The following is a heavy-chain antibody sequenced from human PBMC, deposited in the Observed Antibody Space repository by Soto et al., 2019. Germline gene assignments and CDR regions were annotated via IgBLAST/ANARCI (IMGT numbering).Heavy chain of an antibody. J-gene: IGHJ5*02. V-gene: IGHV4-34*01. CDR1: GGSFSGYY. CDR3: ARDGFCTSTTCRVGNWFDP. D-gene: IGHD2-2*01. Sequence: QVQLQQWGAGLLKPSETLSLTCVVYGGSFSGYYWSWIRQSPGKGLEWIGGINHRGSTNYNPALESRVTMSVDTSKNECARKLPSVTAADTARYYCARDGFCTSTTCRVGNWFDPWGQGTLVTVSS. CDR2: INHRGST.